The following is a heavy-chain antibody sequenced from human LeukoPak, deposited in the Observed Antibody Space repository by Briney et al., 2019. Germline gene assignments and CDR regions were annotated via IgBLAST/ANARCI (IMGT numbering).Heavy chain of an antibody. CDR3: ARETPGAGHFDY. D-gene: IGHD7-27*01. CDR2: IIPIFGTA. Sequence: ASVKVSCKASGGTFSSYAISWVRQAPGQGLEWMGGIIPIFGTANYAQKFQGRVTITADESTSTAYMELSSLRSEDTAVYYCARETPGAGHFDYWGQGSLVTVSS. CDR1: GGTFSSYA. J-gene: IGHJ4*02. V-gene: IGHV1-69*13.